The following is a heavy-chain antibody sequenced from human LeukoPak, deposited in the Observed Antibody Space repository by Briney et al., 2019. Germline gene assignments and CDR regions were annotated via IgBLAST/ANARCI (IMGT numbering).Heavy chain of an antibody. CDR1: GFTFSSYA. CDR2: ISGSGGST. CDR3: AKDAFVVVAATFDY. V-gene: IGHV3-23*01. Sequence: GGSLRLSCAASGFTFSSYAMSWVRQAPEKGLEWVSTISGSGGSTYYADSVKGRFTISRDNSKNTLYLQMNSLRAEDTAVYYCAKDAFVVVAATFDYWGQGTLVTVSS. J-gene: IGHJ4*02. D-gene: IGHD2-15*01.